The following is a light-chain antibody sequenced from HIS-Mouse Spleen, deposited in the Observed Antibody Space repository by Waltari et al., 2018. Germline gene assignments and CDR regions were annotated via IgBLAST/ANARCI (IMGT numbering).Light chain of an antibody. V-gene: IGLV3-10*01. CDR3: YSTDSSGNHRV. J-gene: IGLJ2*01. CDR2: EDS. CDR1: ALPKKY. Sequence: SYELTQPPSVSVSPGPAARITCSGDALPKKYAYWYQQNSGQAPVLLIYEDSKRPSGIPERFSGSSSGTMATLTISGAQVEDEADYYCYSTDSSGNHRVFGGGTKLTVL.